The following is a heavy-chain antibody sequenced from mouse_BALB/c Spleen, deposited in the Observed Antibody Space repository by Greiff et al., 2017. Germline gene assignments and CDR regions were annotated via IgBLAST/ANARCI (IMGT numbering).Heavy chain of an antibody. CDR2: INPNNGGT. V-gene: IGHV1-18*01. J-gene: IGHJ1*01. CDR1: GYTFTDYN. CDR3: ARTLLRPRYFDV. D-gene: IGHD1-2*01. Sequence: VQLQQSGPELVKPGASVKIPCKASGYTFTDYNMDWVKQSHGKSLEWIGDINPNNGGTIYNQKFKGKATLTVDKSSSTAYMELRSLTSEDTAVYYCARTLLRPRYFDVWGAGTTVTVSS.